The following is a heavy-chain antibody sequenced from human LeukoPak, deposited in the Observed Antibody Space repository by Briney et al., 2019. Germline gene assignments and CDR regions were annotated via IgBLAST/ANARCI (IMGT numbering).Heavy chain of an antibody. CDR2: IIPIFGTV. V-gene: IGHV1-69*05. CDR1: GGTFRSYA. D-gene: IGHD3-10*01. Sequence: SVKVSCKASGGTFRSYAISWVRQAPGQGLEWMGGIIPIFGTVNYAQKFQGRVTMTRDTSTSTVYMELSSLRSEDTAVYYCARGGFTTMVRGVIITLDAFDIWGQGTMVTVSS. J-gene: IGHJ3*02. CDR3: ARGGFTTMVRGVIITLDAFDI.